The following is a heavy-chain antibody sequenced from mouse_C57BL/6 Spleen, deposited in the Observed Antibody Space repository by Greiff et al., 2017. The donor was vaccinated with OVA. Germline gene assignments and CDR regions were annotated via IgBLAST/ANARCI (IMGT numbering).Heavy chain of an antibody. V-gene: IGHV5-4*03. CDR3: ARGRGDY. CDR2: ISDGGSYT. CDR1: GFTFSSYA. J-gene: IGHJ2*01. Sequence: EVKLQESGGGLVKPGGSLKLSCAASGFTFSSYAMSWVRQTPEKRLEWVATISDGGSYTYYPDNVKGRFTISRDNAKNNLYLQMSHLKSEDTAMYYCARGRGDYWGQGTTLTVSS.